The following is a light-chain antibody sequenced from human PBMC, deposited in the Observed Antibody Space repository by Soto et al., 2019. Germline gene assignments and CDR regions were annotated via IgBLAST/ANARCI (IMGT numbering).Light chain of an antibody. V-gene: IGKV3-20*01. J-gene: IGKJ2*01. CDR2: GAS. CDR3: LLYFSPDRYT. CDR1: QSVTSSH. Sequence: EIVLTQTPGTLSLSPGERATLSCRASQSVTSSHLAWYQQKPGQAPRLLIYGASTRATDIPDRFSGSGSDTDVSLTIRRLDPEDFAMYYCLLYFSPDRYTFGPGTKVQIK.